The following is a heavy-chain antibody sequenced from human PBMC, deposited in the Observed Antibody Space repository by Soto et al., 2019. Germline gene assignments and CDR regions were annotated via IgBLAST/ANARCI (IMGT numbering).Heavy chain of an antibody. CDR1: GYSFATYG. CDR3: ATEPIYYNDGSGYYPLGH. V-gene: IGHV1-18*04. D-gene: IGHD3-22*01. J-gene: IGHJ4*02. Sequence: ASVKVSCKASGYSFATYGFSWVRQAPGQGLECVGRISAHNGDTHYSQKFQGRVTLTTDTSTNTGYMELRSLTSDDTAVYFCATEPIYYNDGSGYYPLGHWGQGTLVTVS. CDR2: ISAHNGDT.